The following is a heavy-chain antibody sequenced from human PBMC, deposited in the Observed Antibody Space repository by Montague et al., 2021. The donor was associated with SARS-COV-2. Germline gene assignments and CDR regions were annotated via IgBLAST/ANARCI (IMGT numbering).Heavy chain of an antibody. CDR2: VYHGGRT. D-gene: IGHD1-26*01. CDR1: GGSISSRNY. V-gene: IGHV4-4*02. Sequence: SETLSLTCAVSGGSISSRNYWIWVRQPPPKGLEWIGEVYHGGRTXXKPXXXSRVTISVDKSKNQLSLKLSSVTAADTAVYYCARQRGFSYTMGENWGQGTLVTVSS. CDR3: ARQRGFSYTMGEN. J-gene: IGHJ4*02.